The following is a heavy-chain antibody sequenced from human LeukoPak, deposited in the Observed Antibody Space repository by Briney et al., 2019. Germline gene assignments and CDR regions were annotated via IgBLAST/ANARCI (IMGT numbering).Heavy chain of an antibody. CDR1: GDSISSGTYY. J-gene: IGHJ4*02. CDR3: ASVVNGYTSAWYVDY. CDR2: IYASGST. Sequence: PSQTLSLTCTVSGDSISSGTYYWSWIRQPAGKGLEWIGRIYASGSTNYNPSLTSRVTISIDTSKNQFSLKLSSVTAADTAVYYCASVVNGYTSAWYVDYWGQGTLITVSS. D-gene: IGHD6-19*01. V-gene: IGHV4-61*02.